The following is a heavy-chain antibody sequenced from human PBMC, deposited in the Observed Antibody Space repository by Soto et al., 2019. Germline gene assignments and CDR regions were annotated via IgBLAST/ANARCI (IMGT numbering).Heavy chain of an antibody. CDR3: AREGQGIAVAGNFDY. V-gene: IGHV1-69*06. D-gene: IGHD6-19*01. J-gene: IGHJ4*02. Sequence: QVQLVQSGAEVKKPGSSVKVSCKASGGTFSSYAISWVRQAPGQGLEWMGGIIPIFGTANYAQKFQGRVTITADKSTSTAYMEMSSLRSEDTAVYYCAREGQGIAVAGNFDYWGQGTLVTVSS. CDR1: GGTFSSYA. CDR2: IIPIFGTA.